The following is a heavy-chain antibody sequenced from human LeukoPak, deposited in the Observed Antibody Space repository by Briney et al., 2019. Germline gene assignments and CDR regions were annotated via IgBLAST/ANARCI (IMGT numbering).Heavy chain of an antibody. CDR1: GYSISSGYY. D-gene: IGHD1-7*01. V-gene: IGHV4-38-2*01. J-gene: IGHJ4*02. CDR3: ARHPNWNYYFDY. CDR2: IYYSGST. Sequence: PSETLSLTCAVSGYSISSGYYWGWIRQPPGKGLEWIGSIYYSGSTYYSPSLKSRVTISVDTSKNQFSLKLSSVTAADTAVYYCARHPNWNYYFDYWGQGTLVTVSS.